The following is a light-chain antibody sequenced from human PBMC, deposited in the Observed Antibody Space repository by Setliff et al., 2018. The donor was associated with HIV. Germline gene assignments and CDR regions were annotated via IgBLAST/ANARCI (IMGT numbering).Light chain of an antibody. J-gene: IGLJ1*01. Sequence: QSALTQAASVSGSPGQSITMSCTGTSRDVGGGSNYVSWFQQHPGKAPKLIIFDVNKRPSGVSDRFSASQSGNTASLTISWLQADDEADYYCCSFTSSNTYVFGTGTKVTVL. CDR1: SRDVGGGSNY. CDR2: DVN. V-gene: IGLV2-14*03. CDR3: CSFTSSNTYV.